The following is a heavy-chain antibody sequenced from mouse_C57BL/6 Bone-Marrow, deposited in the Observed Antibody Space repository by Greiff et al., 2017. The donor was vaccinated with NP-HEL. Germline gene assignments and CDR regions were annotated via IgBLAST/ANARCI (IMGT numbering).Heavy chain of an antibody. V-gene: IGHV1-26*01. CDR1: GYTFTDYY. D-gene: IGHD2-4*01. CDR3: ARATYYDYDGAMDY. Sequence: VQLQQSGPELVKPGASVKISYKASGYTFTDYYMNWVKQSHGKSLEWIGDINPNNGGTSYNQKFKGKATLTVDKSSSTAYMELRSLTSEDSAVYYCARATYYDYDGAMDYWGQGTSVTVSS. J-gene: IGHJ4*01. CDR2: INPNNGGT.